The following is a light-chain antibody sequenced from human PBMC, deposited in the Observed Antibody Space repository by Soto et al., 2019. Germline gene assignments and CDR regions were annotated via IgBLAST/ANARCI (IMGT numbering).Light chain of an antibody. CDR2: SNN. V-gene: IGLV1-44*01. CDR3: AAWDDSLNGVV. Sequence: QSVLTQPPSASGTLGQRVTISCSGSSSNIGSNIVNWYQQLPGTAPKLLIYSNNRRPSGVPDRFSGSKSGTSASLAISGLQSEDEADYYCAAWDDSLNGVVFGGGTKLTVI. J-gene: IGLJ2*01. CDR1: SSNIGSNI.